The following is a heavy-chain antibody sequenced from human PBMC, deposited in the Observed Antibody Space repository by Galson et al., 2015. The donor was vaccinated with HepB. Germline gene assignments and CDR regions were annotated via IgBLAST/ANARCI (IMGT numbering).Heavy chain of an antibody. D-gene: IGHD3-9*01. CDR3: ARRLKDRLRYFDWSGYYFDY. V-gene: IGHV3-11*06. J-gene: IGHJ4*02. Sequence: SLRLSCAASGFTFSDYYMSWIRQAPGKGLEWVSYISSSSSYTNYADSVNGRFTISRDNAKNSLYLQMNSLRAEDTAVYYCARRLKDRLRYFDWSGYYFDYWGQGTLVTVSS. CDR2: ISSSSSYT. CDR1: GFTFSDYY.